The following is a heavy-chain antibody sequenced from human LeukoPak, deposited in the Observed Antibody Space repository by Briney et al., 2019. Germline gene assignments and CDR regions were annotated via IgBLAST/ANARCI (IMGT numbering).Heavy chain of an antibody. D-gene: IGHD3-9*01. CDR1: GYTFTSYG. Sequence: ASVKVSCKASGYTFTSYGISWVRQAPGQGVEWMGWISVYNGDTNYGQKLQGRLTMTTDTSTSTVYMELRSLRFDDTAVYYCARDTPGYYDILSGHNPHTWFDPWGQGTLVTVSS. CDR3: ARDTPGYYDILSGHNPHTWFDP. CDR2: ISVYNGDT. J-gene: IGHJ5*02. V-gene: IGHV1-18*01.